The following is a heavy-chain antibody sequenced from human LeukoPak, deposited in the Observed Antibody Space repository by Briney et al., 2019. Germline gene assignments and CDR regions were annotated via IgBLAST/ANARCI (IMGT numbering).Heavy chain of an antibody. CDR1: GFTFSNAW. J-gene: IGHJ6*03. CDR2: IKSKTDGGTT. Sequence: GSLRLSCAASGFTFSNAWMSWVRQAPGKGLEWVGRIKSKTDGGTTDYAAPVKGRFTISRDDSKNTLYLQMNSLKTEDTAVYYCTTAASGITMILHYYYYMDVWGKGTTVTVSS. V-gene: IGHV3-15*01. CDR3: TTAASGITMILHYYYYMDV. D-gene: IGHD3-22*01.